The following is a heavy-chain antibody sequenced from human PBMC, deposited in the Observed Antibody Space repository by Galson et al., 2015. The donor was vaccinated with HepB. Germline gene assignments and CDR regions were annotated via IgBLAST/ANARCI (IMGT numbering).Heavy chain of an antibody. D-gene: IGHD3-10*01. Sequence: ETLSLTCTVSGGSVSSSSYYWGWIRQPPGKGLEWIGSIYYSGSTYYNPSLKSRVTISVDTSKNQFSLKLSSVTAADTAVYYCAAHYRKRITMVRGVIIPSYYFDYWGQGTLVTVSS. V-gene: IGHV4-39*01. CDR3: AAHYRKRITMVRGVIIPSYYFDY. CDR1: GGSVSSSSYY. CDR2: IYYSGST. J-gene: IGHJ4*02.